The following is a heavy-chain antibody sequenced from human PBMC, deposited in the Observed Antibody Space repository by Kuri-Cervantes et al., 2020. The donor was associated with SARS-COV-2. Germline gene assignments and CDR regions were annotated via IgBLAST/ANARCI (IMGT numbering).Heavy chain of an antibody. CDR2: LYYSGST. J-gene: IGHJ4*02. CDR3: ATGSYYVAYDY. D-gene: IGHD1-26*01. Sequence: SETLSLTCTVSGGSISTYYWSWIRQPPGKGLEWIGYLYYSGSTNYNPSPKSRVTISLDTSKNQFSLKLSSVTAADTAVYYCATGSYYVAYDYWGQGTLVTVSS. V-gene: IGHV4-59*01. CDR1: GGSISTYY.